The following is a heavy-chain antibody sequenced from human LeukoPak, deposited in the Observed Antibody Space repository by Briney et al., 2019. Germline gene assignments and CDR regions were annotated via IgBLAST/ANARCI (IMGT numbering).Heavy chain of an antibody. CDR3: ARARSYYTHTPFDY. Sequence: ASVKVSCKASGGTFSSYAISWVRQAPGQGLEWMGGIIPIFGIANYAQKFQGRVTITADESTSTAYMELSSLRSEDTAVYYCARARSYYTHTPFDYWGQGTLVTVSS. J-gene: IGHJ4*02. V-gene: IGHV1-69*13. CDR1: GGTFSSYA. D-gene: IGHD1-26*01. CDR2: IIPIFGIA.